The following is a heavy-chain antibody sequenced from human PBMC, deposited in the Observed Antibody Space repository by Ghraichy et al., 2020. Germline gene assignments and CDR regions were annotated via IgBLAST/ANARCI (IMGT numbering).Heavy chain of an antibody. Sequence: ASVKVSCKASGYTFTGYYMHWVRQAPGQGLEWMGWINPNSGGTNYAQKFQGRVTMTRDTSISTAYMELSRLRSDDTAVYYCAREDRNYGGSYYYYGMDVWGQGTTVTVSS. CDR2: INPNSGGT. CDR1: GYTFTGYY. J-gene: IGHJ6*02. D-gene: IGHD1-14*01. CDR3: AREDRNYGGSYYYYGMDV. V-gene: IGHV1-2*02.